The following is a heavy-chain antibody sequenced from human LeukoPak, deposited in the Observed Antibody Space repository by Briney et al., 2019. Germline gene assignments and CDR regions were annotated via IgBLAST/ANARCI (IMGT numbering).Heavy chain of an antibody. J-gene: IGHJ2*01. CDR2: ISGSGGST. V-gene: IGHV3-23*01. Sequence: PGGSLRLSCAASGFTFSSYAMSWVRQAPGKGLEWVSAISGSGGSTYYADSVEGRFTISRDNSKNTLYLQMNSLRAEDTAVYYCAKDLTVTEDWYFDLWGRGTLVTVSS. D-gene: IGHD4-17*01. CDR3: AKDLTVTEDWYFDL. CDR1: GFTFSSYA.